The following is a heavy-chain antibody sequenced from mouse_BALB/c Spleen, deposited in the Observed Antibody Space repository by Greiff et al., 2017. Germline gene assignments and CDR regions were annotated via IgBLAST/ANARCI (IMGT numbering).Heavy chain of an antibody. CDR1: GFTFSDYY. D-gene: IGHD1-1*01. CDR3: ARDRYYGSRGYYAMDY. Sequence: DVHLVESGGGLVKPGGSLKLSCAASGFTFSDYYMYWVRQTPEKRLEWVATISDGGSYTYYPDSVKGRFTISRDNAKNNLYLQMSSLKSEDTAMYYCARDRYYGSRGYYAMDYWGQGTSVTVSS. CDR2: ISDGGSYT. J-gene: IGHJ4*01. V-gene: IGHV5-4*02.